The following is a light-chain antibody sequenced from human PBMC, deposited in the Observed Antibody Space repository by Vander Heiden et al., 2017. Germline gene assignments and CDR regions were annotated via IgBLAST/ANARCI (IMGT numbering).Light chain of an antibody. CDR3: QQYGTSPVT. J-gene: IGKJ5*01. CDR1: QSGDTNI. V-gene: IGKV3-20*01. Sequence: EIVLTQSPDTVSLSPGERATLSCRAGQSGDTNILAWYQQKPGQAPRLPMSGASSRATGVPDRFSGSASGTDFTLIISRLESEDCAVYFCQQYGTSPVTFGHGTRL. CDR2: GAS.